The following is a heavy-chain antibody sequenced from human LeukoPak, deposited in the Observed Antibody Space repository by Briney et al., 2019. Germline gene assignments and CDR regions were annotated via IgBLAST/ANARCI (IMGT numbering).Heavy chain of an antibody. J-gene: IGHJ4*02. CDR2: INHSGST. Sequence: SETLSLTCAVYGGSFSGYYWNWIRQPPGKGLEWIGEINHSGSTNYNPSLKSRVTISVDTSKNQFSLKLSSVTAADTAVYYCARRLDGSGWYDDYWGQGTLVTVSS. CDR1: GGSFSGYY. D-gene: IGHD6-19*01. V-gene: IGHV4-34*01. CDR3: ARRLDGSGWYDDY.